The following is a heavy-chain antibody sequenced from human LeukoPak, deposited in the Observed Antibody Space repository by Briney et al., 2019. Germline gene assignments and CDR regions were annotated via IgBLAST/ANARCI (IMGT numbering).Heavy chain of an antibody. D-gene: IGHD2-2*01. CDR1: GGSTSSYY. Sequence: PSETLSLTCTVSGGSTSSYYWSWIRQPAGKGLEWIGRIYTSGSTNYNPSLKSRVTMSVDTSKNQFSLKLSSVTAADTAVYYCARSEVVPAAMIMHYYYGMDVWGQGTTVTVSS. CDR2: IYTSGST. V-gene: IGHV4-4*07. CDR3: ARSEVVPAAMIMHYYYGMDV. J-gene: IGHJ6*02.